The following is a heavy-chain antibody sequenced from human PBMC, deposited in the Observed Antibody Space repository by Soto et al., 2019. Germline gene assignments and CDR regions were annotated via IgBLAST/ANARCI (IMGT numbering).Heavy chain of an antibody. J-gene: IGHJ4*02. D-gene: IGHD2-21*01. CDR1: GYTFTSYG. Sequence: ASVKVSCKASGYTFTSYGISRVRQAPGQGLEWMGWISAYNGNTNYAQKLQGRVTMTTDTSTSTAYMELRSLRSDDTAVYYCARVPISLKVPYYFDYWGQGTLVTVSS. V-gene: IGHV1-18*01. CDR2: ISAYNGNT. CDR3: ARVPISLKVPYYFDY.